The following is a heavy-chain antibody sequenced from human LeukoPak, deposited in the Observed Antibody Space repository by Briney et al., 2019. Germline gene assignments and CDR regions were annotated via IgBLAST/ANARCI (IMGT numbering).Heavy chain of an antibody. V-gene: IGHV4-34*01. CDR1: GGSFSGYY. J-gene: IGHJ3*02. CDR3: ARAPLVVTTDAFDT. Sequence: SETLSLTCAVYGGSFSGYYWSWIRQPPGKGLEWIGEINHSGSTNYNPSLKSRVTISVDTSKNQFSLKLSSVTAADTAVYYCARAPLVVTTDAFDTWGQGTMVTVSS. D-gene: IGHD3-22*01. CDR2: INHSGST.